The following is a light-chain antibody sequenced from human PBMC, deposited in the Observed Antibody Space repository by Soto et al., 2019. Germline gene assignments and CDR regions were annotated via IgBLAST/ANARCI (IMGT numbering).Light chain of an antibody. CDR3: SSYSSSNTAV. J-gene: IGLJ1*01. CDR2: EVS. Sequence: QSVLTQPASVSGSPRQSISISCTGTSSDVGGYKYVSLYQQHPGKAPKLIIYEVSNRPSGVSNRFSGSKSANTASLTISGLQAEDEADYYCSSYSSSNTAVFGTGTKVTVL. CDR1: SSDVGGYKY. V-gene: IGLV2-14*01.